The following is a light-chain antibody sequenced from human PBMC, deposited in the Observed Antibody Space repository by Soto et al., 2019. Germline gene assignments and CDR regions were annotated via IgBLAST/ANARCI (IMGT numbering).Light chain of an antibody. J-gene: IGKJ3*01. CDR3: QQHGAYPLT. CDR1: QSVSSW. V-gene: IGKV1-5*03. CDR2: KVS. Sequence: DIQMTQSPSSLSASVGDRVTITCRASQSVSSWLAWYQQKPGKAPKLLIYKVSNLESGVPSRFSGSGSGTDVTLTINSLQPDDFATYYCQQHGAYPLTFGPGTKVDIK.